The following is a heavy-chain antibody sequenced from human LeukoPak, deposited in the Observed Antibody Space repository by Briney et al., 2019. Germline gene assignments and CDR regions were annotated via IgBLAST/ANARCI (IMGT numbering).Heavy chain of an antibody. CDR1: GYTFTGYF. V-gene: IGHV1-46*01. CDR3: ARADDQHFDY. D-gene: IGHD3-3*01. CDR2: INPSGGST. Sequence: ASVKVSCKASGYTFTGYFMHWVRQAPGQGLEWVGIINPSGGSTNSAQKFQGRVTMTRDTSTSTVYMELSSLRSDDTSAYYCARADDQHFDYWGQGTLVTVSS. J-gene: IGHJ4*02.